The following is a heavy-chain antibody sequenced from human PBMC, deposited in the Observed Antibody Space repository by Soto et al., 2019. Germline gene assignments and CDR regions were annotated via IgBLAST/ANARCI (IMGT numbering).Heavy chain of an antibody. CDR2: ISYDGSNK. D-gene: IGHD3-16*01. Sequence: PGGSLRLSCAASGFTFSSYGMHWVRQAPGKGLEWVAVISYDGSNKYYADSVKGRFTISRDNSKNTLYLQMNSLRAEDTAVYYCAKGGRDYYYGMDVWGQGTTVTVSS. CDR3: AKGGRDYYYGMDV. J-gene: IGHJ6*02. V-gene: IGHV3-30*18. CDR1: GFTFSSYG.